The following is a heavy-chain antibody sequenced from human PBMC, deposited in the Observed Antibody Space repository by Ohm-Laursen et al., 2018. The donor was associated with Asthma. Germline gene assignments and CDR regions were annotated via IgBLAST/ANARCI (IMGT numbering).Heavy chain of an antibody. V-gene: IGHV3-74*01. CDR3: ARGSLEGLQ. D-gene: IGHD5-24*01. Sequence: SLRLSCTASGFTFSDYFMHWVRQGPGEGLVWISHIFPHGRHTNYPDSVKGRFTISRDDAQNTLYLQMNSLRADDTAVYYCARGSLEGLQWGQGTLVTVSS. J-gene: IGHJ4*02. CDR1: GFTFSDYF. CDR2: IFPHGRHT.